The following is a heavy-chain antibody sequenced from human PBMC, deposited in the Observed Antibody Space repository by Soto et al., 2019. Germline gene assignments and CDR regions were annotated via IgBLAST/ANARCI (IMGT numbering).Heavy chain of an antibody. CDR3: ASDILTGSEAFDI. D-gene: IGHD3-9*01. Sequence: ASVKVSCKASGYTFTSYDINWVRQATGQGLEWMGWMNPNSGNTGYAQKFQGRVTMTRNTSISTAYMELSSLRSEDTAMYYCASDILTGSEAFDIWGQGTMVTVSS. CDR1: GYTFTSYD. CDR2: MNPNSGNT. J-gene: IGHJ3*02. V-gene: IGHV1-8*01.